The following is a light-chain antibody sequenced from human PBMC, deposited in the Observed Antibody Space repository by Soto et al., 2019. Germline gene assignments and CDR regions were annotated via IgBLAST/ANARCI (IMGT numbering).Light chain of an antibody. CDR1: SSDVGSSNF. V-gene: IGLV2-23*01. Sequence: QSVLTQPASVSGSPGQSITISCRGTSSDVGSSNFVSWYQQHPGKAPKLIIFEGDRRPSGVSGRFSGSKSGNTASLTISGLQAEDEADYYCCSFARSSSFYVFGTGTKVPVL. CDR3: CSFARSSSFYV. J-gene: IGLJ1*01. CDR2: EGD.